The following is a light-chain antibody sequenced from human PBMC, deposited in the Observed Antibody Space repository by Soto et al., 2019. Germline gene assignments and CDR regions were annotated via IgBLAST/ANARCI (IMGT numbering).Light chain of an antibody. CDR3: SSYTSSRTRV. CDR2: EVS. Sequence: QSVLTQPASVSGSPGQSITISCTGTSSDVGGYNYVSWYQQHPGKAPKLMIYEVSKRPSGVSNRFSGSKSGNTASLTISGIQAEDEADYYCSSYTSSRTRVFGGGTKLTVL. V-gene: IGLV2-14*01. CDR1: SSDVGGYNY. J-gene: IGLJ3*02.